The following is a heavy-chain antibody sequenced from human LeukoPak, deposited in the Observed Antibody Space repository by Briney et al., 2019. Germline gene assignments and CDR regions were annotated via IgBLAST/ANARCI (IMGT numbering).Heavy chain of an antibody. CDR1: GGTFSSYA. D-gene: IGHD2-2*01. V-gene: IGHV1-69*01. J-gene: IGHJ5*02. Sequence: GASVKVSCKASGGTFSSYAISWVRQAPGQGLEWMGGIIPIFGTANYAQKFQGRVTITADESTSTAYMELSSLRSEDTAVYYCARDMEVPAGHYNWFDPWGQGTLVTVSS. CDR2: IIPIFGTA. CDR3: ARDMEVPAGHYNWFDP.